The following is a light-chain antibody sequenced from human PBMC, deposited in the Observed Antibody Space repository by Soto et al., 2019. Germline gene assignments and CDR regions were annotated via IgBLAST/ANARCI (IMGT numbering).Light chain of an antibody. CDR1: QGVXSN. CDR3: RHYKSDSEA. CDR2: GAS. V-gene: IGKV3-15*01. J-gene: IGKJ1*01. Sequence: SKCAFALSVSPTERATLACRASQGVXSNFACYQQKPGQAPRLLXYGASTRATGIPARLSGSGSATEFTLTISSVQADDFVDYYCRHYKSDSEAFGHGTKVDIK.